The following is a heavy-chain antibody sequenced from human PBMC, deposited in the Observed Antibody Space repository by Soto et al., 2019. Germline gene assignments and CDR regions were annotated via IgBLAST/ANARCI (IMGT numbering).Heavy chain of an antibody. D-gene: IGHD1-20*01. Sequence: EVHIVESGGGLVKPGGSLRLSCAASGFIFSNAWINWVRQAPGKGLEWVGRVKSKNDGGTTDIDTPVKGRYAISRDDSKNMVYLEMNNLHTEDTAMYSCTTHSYITPIIVRFYYWGHGTLVTVSS. CDR2: VKSKNDGGTT. CDR3: TTHSYITPIIVRFYY. J-gene: IGHJ4*01. CDR1: GFIFSNAW. V-gene: IGHV3-15*07.